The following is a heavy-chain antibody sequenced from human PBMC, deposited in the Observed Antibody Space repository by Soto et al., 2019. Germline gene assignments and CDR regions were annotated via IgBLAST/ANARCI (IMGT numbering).Heavy chain of an antibody. CDR1: GGSISSGDYY. J-gene: IGHJ5*02. CDR2: IYYSGST. D-gene: IGHD6-13*01. V-gene: IGHV4-30-4*01. Sequence: QVQLQESGPGLVKPSQTLSLTCTVSGGSISSGDYYWSWIRQPPGKGLEWIGYIYYSGSTYYNPSLKSRVTISVDTSKNQFSLKLSSVTAADTAVYYCAREGGSSWLEIENWFDPWGQGTLVTVSS. CDR3: AREGGSSWLEIENWFDP.